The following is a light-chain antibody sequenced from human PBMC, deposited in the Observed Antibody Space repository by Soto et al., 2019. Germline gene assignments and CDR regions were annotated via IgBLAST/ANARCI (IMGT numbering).Light chain of an antibody. J-gene: IGKJ3*01. CDR2: GAS. Sequence: EIVLTQSPGTLSLSPGERATLTCRASQSVTSSYLAWYQQKPGQAPRLLMYGASSRATGIPDRFSGSGCGTDFTLTISRLEPEDFAVYYCQQYGSSPVTFGPGTTVDIK. V-gene: IGKV3-20*01. CDR1: QSVTSSY. CDR3: QQYGSSPVT.